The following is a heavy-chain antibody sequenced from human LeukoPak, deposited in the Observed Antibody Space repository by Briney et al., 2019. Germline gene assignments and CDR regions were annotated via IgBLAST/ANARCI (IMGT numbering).Heavy chain of an antibody. V-gene: IGHV3-7*02. Sequence: GGSLRLSCAASGFTFSRYWMSWVRQAPGKGLEWVANIKEDGSVKYYVESVKGRFTISRDNAKNSLYLQMNSLRAKDTAVYYCAVSITMFDYWGQGTLVTVSS. D-gene: IGHD3-10*01. CDR3: AVSITMFDY. CDR2: IKEDGSVK. J-gene: IGHJ4*02. CDR1: GFTFSRYW.